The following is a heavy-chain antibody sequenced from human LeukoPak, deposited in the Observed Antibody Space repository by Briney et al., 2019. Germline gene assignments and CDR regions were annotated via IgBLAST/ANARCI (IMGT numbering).Heavy chain of an antibody. CDR3: ARRIFGVVISNWFDP. CDR2: MNPNSGNT. D-gene: IGHD3-3*01. Sequence: ASVKVSCKASGYTFTSYDIHWVRQATGQGLEWMGWMNPNSGNTGYAQKFQGRVTMTRNTSISTAYMELSSLRSEDTAVYYCARRIFGVVISNWFDPWGRGTLVTVSS. J-gene: IGHJ5*02. V-gene: IGHV1-8*01. CDR1: GYTFTSYD.